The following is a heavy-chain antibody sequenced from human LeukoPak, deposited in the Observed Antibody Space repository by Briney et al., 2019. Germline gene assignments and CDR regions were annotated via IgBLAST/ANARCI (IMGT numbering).Heavy chain of an antibody. D-gene: IGHD4-23*01. Sequence: GESLKISCKASGYTFTDYWIAWVRQMPGKGLELMGIIYPRDSETRYSPSFQGQVTISADKSISTAYLQWSRLKASDTAIYYCVRLTTVVTPVDYWGQGTLVTVSS. CDR2: IYPRDSET. J-gene: IGHJ4*02. CDR3: VRLTTVVTPVDY. V-gene: IGHV5-51*01. CDR1: GYTFTDYW.